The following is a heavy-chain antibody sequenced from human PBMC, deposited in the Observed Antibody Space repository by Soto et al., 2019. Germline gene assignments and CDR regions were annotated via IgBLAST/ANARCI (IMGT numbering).Heavy chain of an antibody. J-gene: IGHJ4*02. CDR2: ISWNDEK. CDR1: GFSLSTSAVG. CDR3: AHRSGNSFFDY. V-gene: IGHV2-5*01. Sequence: QITLKESGPTLVKPTRTLTLTCTFSGFSLSTSAVGVGWIRQPPGKALEWLALISWNDEKRYSPSLKSNLTITKDTSRNQVVLTMTNVVPVDTATYYCAHRSGNSFFDYWGQGILVTVSS. D-gene: IGHD3-22*01.